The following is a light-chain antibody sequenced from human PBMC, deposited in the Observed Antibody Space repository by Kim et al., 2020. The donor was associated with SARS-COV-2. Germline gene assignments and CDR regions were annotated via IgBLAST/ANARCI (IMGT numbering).Light chain of an antibody. J-gene: IGLJ3*02. V-gene: IGLV2-18*02. Sequence: GQSVTIACTGPSSDVGSYNRVSWYQQPPGTAPKLMIYEVSNRPSGVPDRFSGSKSSNTASLTISGLQAEDEADYYCYSFTSSTTWVFGGGTKLTVL. CDR1: SSDVGSYNR. CDR2: EVS. CDR3: YSFTSSTTWV.